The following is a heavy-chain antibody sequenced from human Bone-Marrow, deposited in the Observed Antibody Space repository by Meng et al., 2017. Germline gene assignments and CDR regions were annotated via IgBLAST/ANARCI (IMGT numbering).Heavy chain of an antibody. D-gene: IGHD3-22*01. V-gene: IGHV3-66*02. Sequence: GESLKISCAASGFTVSSNYMSWVRQAPGKGLEWVSVIYSGGSTYYADSVKGRFTISRDNSKNTLYLQMNSLRAEDTAVYYCARVSSMIVVVNAFDIWGQGTMVTVSS. CDR2: IYSGGST. CDR3: ARVSSMIVVVNAFDI. CDR1: GFTVSSNY. J-gene: IGHJ3*02.